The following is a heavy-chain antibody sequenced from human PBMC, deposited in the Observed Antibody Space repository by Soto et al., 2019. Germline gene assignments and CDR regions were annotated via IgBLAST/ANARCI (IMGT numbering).Heavy chain of an antibody. Sequence: QVQLVQSGAEVKKPGSSVKVSCKASGGTFSSYTISWVRQAPGQGLEWMGRIIPILGIANYAQKFQGRVTITADKSTSTAYMELSSLRSEDTAVYYCASVNWNDEKVDYWGQGTLVTVSS. CDR3: ASVNWNDEKVDY. D-gene: IGHD1-1*01. V-gene: IGHV1-69*02. J-gene: IGHJ4*02. CDR1: GGTFSSYT. CDR2: IIPILGIA.